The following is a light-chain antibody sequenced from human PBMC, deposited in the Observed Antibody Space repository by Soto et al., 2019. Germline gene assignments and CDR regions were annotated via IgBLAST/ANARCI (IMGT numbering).Light chain of an antibody. Sequence: QSALTQPASVSGSAGQSIAISCTGTSSDVGAFNYVSWYQQHPGKAPKFMIFDVSSRPSGVSDRFSGSKSGNTASLTISGLQTEDEADYYCASYTTSSTYVFGTGTKVTVL. V-gene: IGLV2-14*03. J-gene: IGLJ1*01. CDR2: DVS. CDR1: SSDVGAFNY. CDR3: ASYTTSSTYV.